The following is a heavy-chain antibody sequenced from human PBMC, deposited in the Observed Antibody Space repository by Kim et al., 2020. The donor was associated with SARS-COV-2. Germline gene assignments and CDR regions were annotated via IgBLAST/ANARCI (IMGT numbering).Heavy chain of an antibody. CDR2: INPSGGST. CDR3: ARPHKNSSSWSYYFDY. CDR1: GYTFTSYY. J-gene: IGHJ4*02. D-gene: IGHD6-13*01. Sequence: ASVKVSCKASGYTFTSYYMHWVRQAPGQGLEWMGIINPSGGSTSYAQKFQGRVTMTRDTSTSTVYMELSSLRSEDTAVYYCARPHKNSSSWSYYFDYWGQGTLVTVSS. V-gene: IGHV1-46*01.